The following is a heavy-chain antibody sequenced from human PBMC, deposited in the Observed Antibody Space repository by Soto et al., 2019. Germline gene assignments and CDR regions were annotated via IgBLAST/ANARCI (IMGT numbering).Heavy chain of an antibody. CDR3: AREHDFWSGYSMPAVDP. Sequence: SETLSLTCTVSGGSISSGDYYWSWIRXPPGKGLEWIGYIYYSGSTYYNPSLKSRVTISVDTSKNQFSLKLSSVTAADTAVYYCAREHDFWSGYSMPAVDPWGQGTLVTVSS. CDR2: IYYSGST. V-gene: IGHV4-30-4*01. CDR1: GGSISSGDYY. J-gene: IGHJ5*02. D-gene: IGHD3-3*01.